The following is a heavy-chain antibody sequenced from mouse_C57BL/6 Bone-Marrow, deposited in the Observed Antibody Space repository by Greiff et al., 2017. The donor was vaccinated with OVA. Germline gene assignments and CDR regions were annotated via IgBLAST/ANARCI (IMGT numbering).Heavy chain of an antibody. CDR1: GYTFTDYY. CDR3: ARPGDGYPFAY. V-gene: IGHV1-76*01. Sequence: VKLMESGAELVRPGASVKLSCKASGYTFTDYYINWVKQRPGQGLEWIARIYPGSGNTYYNEKFKGKATLTAEKSSSTACMQLSSLTSEDSAVYFCARPGDGYPFAYWGQGTLVTVSA. CDR2: IYPGSGNT. J-gene: IGHJ3*01. D-gene: IGHD2-3*01.